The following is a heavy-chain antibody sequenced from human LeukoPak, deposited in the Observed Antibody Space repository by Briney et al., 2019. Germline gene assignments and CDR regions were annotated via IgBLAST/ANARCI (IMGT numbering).Heavy chain of an antibody. V-gene: IGHV4-59*01. J-gene: IGHJ4*02. D-gene: IGHD1-1*01. CDR1: GGSISSYY. CDR3: ARATGPATAHFDY. CDR2: IYYSGST. Sequence: PSESLSLTCTVSGGSISSYYWSWIRQPPGKGLEWIGYIYYSGSTNYNPSLKSRVTISVDTSKNQFSLKLSSVTAADTAVYYCARATGPATAHFDYWGQGTLVTVSS.